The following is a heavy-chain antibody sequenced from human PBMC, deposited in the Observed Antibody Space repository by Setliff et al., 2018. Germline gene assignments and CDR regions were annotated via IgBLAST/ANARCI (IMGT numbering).Heavy chain of an antibody. CDR1: GYTLTELS. CDR3: ARAPGYGSGSYYKYGMDV. CDR2: FDPEDGET. J-gene: IGHJ6*02. D-gene: IGHD3-10*01. Sequence: ASVKVSCKVSGYTLTELSMHWVRQAPGKGLEWMGGFDPEDGETIYAQKFQGRVTMTRDTSTSTVYMELSSLRSEDTAVYYCARAPGYGSGSYYKYGMDVWGQGTTVTVSS. V-gene: IGHV1-24*01.